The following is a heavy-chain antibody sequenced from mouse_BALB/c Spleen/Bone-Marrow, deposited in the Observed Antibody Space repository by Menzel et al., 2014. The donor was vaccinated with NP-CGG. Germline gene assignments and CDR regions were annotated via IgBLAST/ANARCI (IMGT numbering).Heavy chain of an antibody. CDR3: ARRDGYDVAWFAY. V-gene: IGHV3-1*02. Sequence: WIRQFPGNKLEWMGYIHYSGSTNYNPSLKSRISITRDTSKNQFFLQLNSVTTEDTATYYCARRDGYDVAWFAYWGQGTLVTVSA. CDR2: IHYSGST. D-gene: IGHD2-2*01. J-gene: IGHJ3*01.